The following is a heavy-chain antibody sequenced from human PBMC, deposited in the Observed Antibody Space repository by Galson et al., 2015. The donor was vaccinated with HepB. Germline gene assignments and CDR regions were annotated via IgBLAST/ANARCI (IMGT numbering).Heavy chain of an antibody. CDR3: ARDYNGVYFDY. J-gene: IGHJ4*02. Sequence: LSLTCTVSGRPIDSYYWSWIRQSPGKGLEWIGYIYYSGNTNYNPSLKSRVTISVDRSRNQFSLKLNSVTAADTAVNYCARDYNGVYFDYWGQGILVTVSS. D-gene: IGHD2-8*01. V-gene: IGHV4-59*01. CDR2: IYYSGNT. CDR1: GRPIDSYY.